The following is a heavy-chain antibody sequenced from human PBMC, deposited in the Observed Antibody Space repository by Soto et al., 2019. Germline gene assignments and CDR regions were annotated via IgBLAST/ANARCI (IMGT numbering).Heavy chain of an antibody. D-gene: IGHD2-8*01. CDR1: GGTFSSYA. CDR3: VNRVRKNGRYYYYGMDV. CDR2: IIPIFGTA. V-gene: IGHV1-69*13. Sequence: ASVKVSCKASGGTFSSYAISWVRQAPGQGLEWMGGIIPIFGTANYAQKFQGRVTITADESTSTAYMELSSLRSEDTAVYYCVNRVRKNGRYYYYGMDVWGQGTTVTVSS. J-gene: IGHJ6*02.